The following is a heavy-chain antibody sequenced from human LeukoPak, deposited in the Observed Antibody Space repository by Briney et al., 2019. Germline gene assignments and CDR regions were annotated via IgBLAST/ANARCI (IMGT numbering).Heavy chain of an antibody. V-gene: IGHV3-23*01. J-gene: IGHJ4*02. Sequence: GGSLRLSCAASGFTLSSYAMSWVRQAPGKGLEWVSAISGSGGSTYYADSVKGRFTISRDNSKNTLYLQINSLRVEDTAVYYCARDQLGAVLYFDYWGRGALVTVSS. CDR2: ISGSGGST. D-gene: IGHD1-1*01. CDR1: GFTLSSYA. CDR3: ARDQLGAVLYFDY.